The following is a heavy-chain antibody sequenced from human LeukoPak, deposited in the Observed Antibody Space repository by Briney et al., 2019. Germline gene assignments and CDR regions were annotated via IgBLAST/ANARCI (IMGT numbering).Heavy chain of an antibody. CDR1: GYTFTGYY. J-gene: IGHJ5*02. V-gene: IGHV1-2*02. CDR2: INPNSGGT. Sequence: ASVKVSCKASGYTFTGYYMHLVRQAPGQGLEWMGWINPNSGGTNYAQKFQGRVTMTRDTSISTAYMELSRLRSDDPAVYYCARGHDFWSGNWFDPWGQGTLVTVSS. CDR3: ARGHDFWSGNWFDP. D-gene: IGHD3-3*01.